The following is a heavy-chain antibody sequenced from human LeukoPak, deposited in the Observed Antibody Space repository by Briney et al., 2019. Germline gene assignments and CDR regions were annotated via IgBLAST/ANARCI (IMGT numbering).Heavy chain of an antibody. CDR2: IIPIFGTA. J-gene: IGHJ4*02. Sequence: ASVKVSCKASGGTFSSYAIGWVRQAPGQGLEWMGGIIPIFGTANYAQKFQGRVTITADESTSTAYMELSSLRSEDTAVYYCARLVAASAGFDYWGQGTLVTVSS. D-gene: IGHD2-15*01. V-gene: IGHV1-69*13. CDR1: GGTFSSYA. CDR3: ARLVAASAGFDY.